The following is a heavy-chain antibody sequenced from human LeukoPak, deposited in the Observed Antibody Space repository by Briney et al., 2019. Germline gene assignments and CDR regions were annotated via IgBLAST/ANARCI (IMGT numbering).Heavy chain of an antibody. Sequence: PGGTLRLSCGASGFTFSTYAMNWVRQAPGEGLEWVSYISSSGSTIYYADSVKGRFTISRDNAKNSLYLQMNSLRAEDTAVYYCAELGITMIGGVWGKGTTVTISS. V-gene: IGHV3-48*03. CDR2: ISSSGSTI. CDR3: AELGITMIGGV. D-gene: IGHD3-10*02. CDR1: GFTFSTYA. J-gene: IGHJ6*04.